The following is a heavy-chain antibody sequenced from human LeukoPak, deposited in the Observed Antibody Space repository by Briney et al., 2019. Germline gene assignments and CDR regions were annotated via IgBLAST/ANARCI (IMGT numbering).Heavy chain of an antibody. CDR3: ARENYDRGGYAFGY. Sequence: SETLSLTCGVSGGSISNTNWWTWVRQPPGKGLEWIGYIYFSGNTYYNPSLKSRVTMSIDTSKNQFSLKLSAVTAADTAMYYCARENYDRGGYAFGYWGQGTLVTVSS. J-gene: IGHJ4*02. CDR2: IYFSGNT. D-gene: IGHD3-22*01. CDR1: GGSISNTNW. V-gene: IGHV4-4*02.